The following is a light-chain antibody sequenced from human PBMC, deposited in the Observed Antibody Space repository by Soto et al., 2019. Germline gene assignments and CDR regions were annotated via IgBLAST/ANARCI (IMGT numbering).Light chain of an antibody. CDR3: SSYTTTTTPVV. Sequence: QSALTQPASVSGSPGQSITISCTGTSSDIGTYDYVSWYQHHPGKAPKLMIYEVTNRPSGVSDRFSGSKSGKTASLTISGLQAKDEADYYCSSYTTTTTPVVFGGGTKLTVL. CDR2: EVT. CDR1: SSDIGTYDY. J-gene: IGLJ2*01. V-gene: IGLV2-14*01.